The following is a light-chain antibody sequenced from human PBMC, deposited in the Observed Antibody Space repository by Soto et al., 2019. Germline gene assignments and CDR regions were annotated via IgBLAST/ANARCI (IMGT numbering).Light chain of an antibody. Sequence: DIQMTQSPSAMSASVGDRVTITCRASQGISNYLARFQQKPGKVPKRLIYAASSLQSGVPSRFSGSGSGTGFTLTISSLQPEDSAIYYCQQADTFPITFGQGTRLEIK. CDR3: QQADTFPIT. CDR2: AAS. CDR1: QGISNY. V-gene: IGKV1-17*03. J-gene: IGKJ5*01.